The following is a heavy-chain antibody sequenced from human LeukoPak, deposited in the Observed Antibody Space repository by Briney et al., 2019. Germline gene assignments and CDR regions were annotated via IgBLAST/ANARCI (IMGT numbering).Heavy chain of an antibody. Sequence: KTSETLSLTCTVSGGSISSSSYYWGWIRQPPGKGLEWIGRIYTSGSTKYNPSLKSRVTISVDTSKNQFSLKLSSVTAADTAVYYCARIYCGGDCRGYYYHYYMDVWGKGTTVTISS. CDR1: GGSISSSSYY. V-gene: IGHV4-61*02. CDR2: IYTSGST. CDR3: ARIYCGGDCRGYYYHYYMDV. J-gene: IGHJ6*03. D-gene: IGHD2-21*02.